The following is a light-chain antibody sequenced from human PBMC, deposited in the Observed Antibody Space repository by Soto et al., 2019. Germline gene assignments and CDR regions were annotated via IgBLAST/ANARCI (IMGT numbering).Light chain of an antibody. CDR1: HYISTW. V-gene: IGKV1-12*01. Sequence: DIQMTQSASSVSASVGDRVTITCRASHYISTWLAWYQQKPGKAPKLLILAASSLQSGVPSRFSGSGSGTDFTLTISSLQPDDFATYYCQQFAISTTFGQGTKVDIK. J-gene: IGKJ1*01. CDR2: AAS. CDR3: QQFAISTT.